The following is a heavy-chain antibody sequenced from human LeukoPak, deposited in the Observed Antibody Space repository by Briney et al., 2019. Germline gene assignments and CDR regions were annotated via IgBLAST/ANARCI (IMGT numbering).Heavy chain of an antibody. V-gene: IGHV3-7*01. J-gene: IGHJ6*02. CDR1: GFTFRTYW. Sequence: GGSLRLSCVGSGFTFRTYWMSWVRQAPGKGLEWVANIKYDGSQKDYLDSVKGRFTISRDNAKNSMFLEMNGLRVEDTAVYYCASDGRTTMDVWGRGTTVIVSS. D-gene: IGHD1-14*01. CDR2: IKYDGSQK. CDR3: ASDGRTTMDV.